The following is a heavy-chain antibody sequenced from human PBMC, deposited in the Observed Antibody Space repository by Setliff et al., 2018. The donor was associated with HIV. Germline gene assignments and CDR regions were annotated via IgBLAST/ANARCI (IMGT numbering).Heavy chain of an antibody. V-gene: IGHV4-34*01. CDR2: INHSGST. CDR3: AGGPGTTSIDY. CDR1: GGSFSGYY. J-gene: IGHJ4*02. D-gene: IGHD1-26*01. Sequence: SETLSLTCAIYGGSFSGYYWSWIRQPPGKGLEWIGEINHSGSTNYNMSLWSRVTISLDASRNQFSLELISVTAADTAVYYCAGGPGTTSIDYWAQGTLVTIS.